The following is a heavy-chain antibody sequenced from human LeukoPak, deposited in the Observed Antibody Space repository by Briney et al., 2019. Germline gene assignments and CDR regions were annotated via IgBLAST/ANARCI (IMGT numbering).Heavy chain of an antibody. CDR1: GYTPTELS. V-gene: IGHV1-24*01. CDR3: ATDGYYYGSGTVTGFDP. Sequence: GASVKVSCKVSGYTPTELSMHWVRQAPGKGLEWMGGFDPEDGETIYAQKFQGRVTMTEDTSTDTAYMELSSLRSEDTAVYYCATDGYYYGSGTVTGFDPWGQGTLVTVSS. CDR2: FDPEDGET. J-gene: IGHJ5*02. D-gene: IGHD3-10*01.